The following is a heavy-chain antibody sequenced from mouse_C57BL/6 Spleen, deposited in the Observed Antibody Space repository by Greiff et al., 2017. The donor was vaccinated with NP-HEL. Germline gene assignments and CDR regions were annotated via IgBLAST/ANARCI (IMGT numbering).Heavy chain of an antibody. CDR3: ARWVTTSMDY. Sequence: EVQLQQSGPELVKPGASVKISCKASGYSFTGYYMNWVKQSPEKSLEWIGEINPSTGGTTYNQKLKAKATLTVDKSSSTAYMQLKSLTSEDSAVYYCARWVTTSMDYWGQGTSVTVSS. CDR2: INPSTGGT. V-gene: IGHV1-42*01. J-gene: IGHJ4*01. CDR1: GYSFTGYY. D-gene: IGHD2-1*01.